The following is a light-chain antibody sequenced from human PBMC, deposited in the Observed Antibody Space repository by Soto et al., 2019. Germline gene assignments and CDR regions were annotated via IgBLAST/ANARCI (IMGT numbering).Light chain of an antibody. V-gene: IGKV1-12*01. CDR3: QQAYGTPYT. CDR1: QSISTW. J-gene: IGKJ2*01. CDR2: SAS. Sequence: DLPMTQSPSSVSASVGDRVTITCRASQSISTWLAWYQQKPGKVPELLIYSASTLQTGVPSRFSGSGSGTDFTLTISSLQPEDFAIYYCQQAYGTPYTFGQGTKLEI.